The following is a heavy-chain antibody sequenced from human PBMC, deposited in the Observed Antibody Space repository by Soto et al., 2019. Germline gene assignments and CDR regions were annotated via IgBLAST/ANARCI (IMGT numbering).Heavy chain of an antibody. D-gene: IGHD3-9*01. V-gene: IGHV3-30*04. CDR1: RFSVTSHA. CDR2: ISHDGRQK. Sequence: GGSLRLSCAASRFSVTSHAMHWVRQAPGKGLEWVAVISHDGRQKHYIDSVRGRLTLSRDESDNTVYLQMNSLRREDTAMYYCAKDVYFDSYYFDQWGRGTLVTVSS. J-gene: IGHJ4*02. CDR3: AKDVYFDSYYFDQ.